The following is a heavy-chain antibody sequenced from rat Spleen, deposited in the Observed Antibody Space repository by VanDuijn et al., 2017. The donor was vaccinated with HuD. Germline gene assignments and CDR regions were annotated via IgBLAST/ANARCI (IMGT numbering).Heavy chain of an antibody. CDR1: GFSLSSYG. J-gene: IGHJ2*01. CDR2: IWNNGDT. V-gene: IGHV2-13*01. D-gene: IGHD4-6*01. Sequence: QVQLKESGPGLVQPSQTLSLTCAVSGFSLSSYGVIWVRQPPGKGLEWMGVIWNNGDTNYNSALKSRLSISRDTSKSQVFLKMNNLQTEDTATYYCARDENGYIYVWFAYWGQGVLVTVSS. CDR3: ARDENGYIYVWFAY.